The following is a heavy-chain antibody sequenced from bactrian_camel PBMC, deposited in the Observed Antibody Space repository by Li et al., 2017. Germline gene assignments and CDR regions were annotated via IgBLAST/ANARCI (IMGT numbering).Heavy chain of an antibody. CDR2: TDSDGIT. CDR1: GYSRASGV. CDR3: AADNELSTYGRCWLPEGIKGRNFGY. V-gene: IGHV3S53*01. J-gene: IGHJ6*01. Sequence: QLVESGGGSVQAGGSLRLSCEASGYSRASGVMGWFRQAPGKEREGVAVTDSDGITRHADSVKGRFTISEDNAKNTLYLKMNSLKPEDTGMYYCAADNELSTYGRCWLPEGIKGRNFGYWGQGTQVTVS. D-gene: IGHD6*01.